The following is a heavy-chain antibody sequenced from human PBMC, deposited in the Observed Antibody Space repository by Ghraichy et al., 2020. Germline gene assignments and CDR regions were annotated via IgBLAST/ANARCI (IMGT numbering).Heavy chain of an antibody. CDR2: INPNSGGT. D-gene: IGHD3-10*01. V-gene: IGHV1-2*02. CDR3: ARDYYGSGSYYTNPASDY. CDR1: GYTFTGYY. J-gene: IGHJ4*02. Sequence: ASVKVSCKASGYTFTGYYMHWVRQAPGQGLEWMGWINPNSGGTNYAQKFQGRVTMTRDTSISTAYMELSRLRSDDTAVYYCARDYYGSGSYYTNPASDYWGQGTLVTVSS.